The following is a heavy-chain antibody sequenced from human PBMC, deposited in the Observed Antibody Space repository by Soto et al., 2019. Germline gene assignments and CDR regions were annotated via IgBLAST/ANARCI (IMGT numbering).Heavy chain of an antibody. CDR3: ARVRYRNVIHA. CDR1: GYTFSDYY. CDR2: IDPRNGGT. J-gene: IGHJ4*02. D-gene: IGHD2-2*01. Sequence: QEQLVQSESDVKKPGASVTVSCKASGYTFSDYYIHWVRQAPGQGLEWMGWIDPRNGGTKYAQKFQDRFSMTTDTSTSTASMELRRLRSDDMAVFFCARVRYRNVIHAWVQGTLVTVSS. V-gene: IGHV1-2*02.